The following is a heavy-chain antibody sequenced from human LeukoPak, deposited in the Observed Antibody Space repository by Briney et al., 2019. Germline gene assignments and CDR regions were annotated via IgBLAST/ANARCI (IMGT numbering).Heavy chain of an antibody. D-gene: IGHD3-10*01. V-gene: IGHV3-7*01. Sequence: GGSLRLSCAASGFTFTTFSMSWVRQAPGKGLEWVANVKQEGSEKSYVDSVKGRFTISRDNAKNSVSLQMNSLGAEDTAVYYCARGLRVLFWGQGTLVTVSS. J-gene: IGHJ4*02. CDR1: GFTFTTFS. CDR2: VKQEGSEK. CDR3: ARGLRVLF.